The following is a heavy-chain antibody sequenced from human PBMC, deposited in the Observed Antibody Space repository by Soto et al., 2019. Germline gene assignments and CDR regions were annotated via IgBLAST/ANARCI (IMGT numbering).Heavy chain of an antibody. CDR1: GGSFSGYY. J-gene: IGHJ3*02. Sequence: SETLSLTCAVYGGSFSGYYWSWIRQPPGKGLEWIGEINHSGSTNYNPYLKSRVTISVETSKNQFSLKLSTMTAADTAVYYCARGHGGAFDIWGQGTMVTVSS. D-gene: IGHD3-16*01. CDR2: INHSGST. CDR3: ARGHGGAFDI. V-gene: IGHV4-34*01.